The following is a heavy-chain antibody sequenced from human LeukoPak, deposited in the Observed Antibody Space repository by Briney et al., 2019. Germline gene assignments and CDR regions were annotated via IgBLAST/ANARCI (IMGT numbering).Heavy chain of an antibody. Sequence: GGSLRLSCVASGFTFGKYWMSWVRQAPGKGLEWVANIKLDGSEKNYVDSVKGRFTISRDNTKNSLYLQMNSLRAEDTAVFYCARGITLDWFDPWGQGTLVTVSS. D-gene: IGHD1-14*01. J-gene: IGHJ5*02. V-gene: IGHV3-7*03. CDR2: IKLDGSEK. CDR1: GFTFGKYW. CDR3: ARGITLDWFDP.